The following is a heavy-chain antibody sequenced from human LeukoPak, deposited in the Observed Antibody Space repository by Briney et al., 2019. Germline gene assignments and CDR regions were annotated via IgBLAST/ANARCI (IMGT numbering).Heavy chain of an antibody. CDR1: GFTFSSYS. CDR3: ARFHSSGWFIDY. Sequence: GGSLRLSCAASGFTFSSYSVNWVRQAPGKGLEWVSSITSSSSYIYYADSVKGRFTISRDNAKTSLYLQMNSLRAEDTAVYYCARFHSSGWFIDYWGQGTLVTVSS. V-gene: IGHV3-21*01. CDR2: ITSSSSYI. J-gene: IGHJ4*02. D-gene: IGHD6-19*01.